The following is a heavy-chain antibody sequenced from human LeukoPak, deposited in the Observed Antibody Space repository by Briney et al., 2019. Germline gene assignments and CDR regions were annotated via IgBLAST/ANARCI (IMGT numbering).Heavy chain of an antibody. V-gene: IGHV5-51*01. CDR3: ARRGSYWIDY. J-gene: IGHJ4*02. CDR2: IYPGDSDT. Sequence: GESLKISCKGSGYTFANYWIGWVRQMPGKGLEWMGIIYPGDSDTRYSPSFQGQVTISADKSINTAYLQWSSLKASDTAMYYCARRGSYWIDYWGQGTLVTVSS. CDR1: GYTFANYW. D-gene: IGHD1-26*01.